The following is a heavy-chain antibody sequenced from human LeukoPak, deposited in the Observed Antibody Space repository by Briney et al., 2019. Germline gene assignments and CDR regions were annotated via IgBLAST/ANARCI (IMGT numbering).Heavy chain of an antibody. J-gene: IGHJ4*02. CDR3: ARNGYYDSPTYRVFDY. Sequence: SETLSLTCTVSGGSISSSSYYWGWIRQPPGKGLEWIGSIYYSGSTYYNPSLKSRVTISVDTSKNQFSLKLSSVTAADTAVYYCARNGYYDSPTYRVFDYWGQGTLVTVSS. V-gene: IGHV4-39*07. CDR2: IYYSGST. D-gene: IGHD3-22*01. CDR1: GGSISSSSYY.